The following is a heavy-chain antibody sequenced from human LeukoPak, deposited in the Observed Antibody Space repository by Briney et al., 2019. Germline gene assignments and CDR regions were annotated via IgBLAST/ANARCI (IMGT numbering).Heavy chain of an antibody. CDR3: AATGIAAAGPDY. CDR2: ISGSGGNT. CDR1: GFPFSSYA. V-gene: IGHV3-23*01. D-gene: IGHD6-13*01. Sequence: GGSLRVSCAASGFPFSSYAMNWVRQAPGKGLEWVSGISGSGGNTYYADSVKGRFTISRDNSKNTLYLQMNSLRAEDTAVYYCAATGIAAAGPDYWGQGTLVTVSS. J-gene: IGHJ4*02.